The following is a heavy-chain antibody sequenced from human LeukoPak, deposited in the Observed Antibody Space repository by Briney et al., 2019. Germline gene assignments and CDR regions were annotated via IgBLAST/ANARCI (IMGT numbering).Heavy chain of an antibody. Sequence: GSSVKVSCKASGGTLSSYAISWVRQAPGQGLEWMGGIIPIFGTANYAQKFQGRVTITADESTSTAYMELSSLRSEDTAVYYCARVRRRDYDSSGYYFDYWGQGTLVTVSS. J-gene: IGHJ4*02. CDR3: ARVRRRDYDSSGYYFDY. D-gene: IGHD3-22*01. CDR2: IIPIFGTA. CDR1: GGTLSSYA. V-gene: IGHV1-69*01.